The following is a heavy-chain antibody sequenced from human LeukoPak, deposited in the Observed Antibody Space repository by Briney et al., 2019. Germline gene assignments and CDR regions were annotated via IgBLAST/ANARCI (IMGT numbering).Heavy chain of an antibody. D-gene: IGHD3-16*01. J-gene: IGHJ6*02. Sequence: PGGSLRLSCAASGFTFSRHWMSWVRQAPGKGLEWVANIKEDGSEKYYVDSVKGRFTISRDNAKNSLYLQMNSLRAEDTAVYFCARGGGLDVWGQGATVTVSS. V-gene: IGHV3-7*03. CDR2: IKEDGSEK. CDR1: GFTFSRHW. CDR3: ARGGGLDV.